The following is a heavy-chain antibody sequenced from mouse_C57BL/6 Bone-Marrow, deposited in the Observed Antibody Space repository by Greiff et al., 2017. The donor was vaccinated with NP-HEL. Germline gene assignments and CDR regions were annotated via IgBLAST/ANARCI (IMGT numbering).Heavy chain of an antibody. CDR1: GYTFISYW. Sequence: QVQLQQPGAELVKPGASVKMSCKASGYTFISYWITWVKQRPGQGLEWIGDIYPGSGSTNYNEKFKGKATLTVDTSSSTAYMQLSSLTSWDSAVYYCARYPSTLPFDYWGQGTTLTVSS. J-gene: IGHJ2*01. D-gene: IGHD2-1*01. CDR2: IYPGSGST. V-gene: IGHV1-55*01. CDR3: ARYPSTLPFDY.